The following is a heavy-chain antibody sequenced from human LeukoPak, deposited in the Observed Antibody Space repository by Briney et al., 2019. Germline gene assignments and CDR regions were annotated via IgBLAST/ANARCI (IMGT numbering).Heavy chain of an antibody. CDR3: ARNSRAFAY. CDR1: GGSVSNYY. D-gene: IGHD2/OR15-2a*01. V-gene: IGHV4-59*08. CDR2: IYYSGST. J-gene: IGHJ4*02. Sequence: KPSETLSLTCTVSGGSVSNYYWSWIRQPPGKGLEWIGYIYYSGSTNYNPSLKSRVTMSVDTSKNQFSLNLSSVTAADTAVYYCARNSRAFAYWGQGTLVTVSS.